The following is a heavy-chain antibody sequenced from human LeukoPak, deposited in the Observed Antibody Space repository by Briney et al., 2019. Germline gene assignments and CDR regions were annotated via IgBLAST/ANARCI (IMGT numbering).Heavy chain of an antibody. D-gene: IGHD3-10*01. CDR1: GGPISSYY. J-gene: IGHJ5*02. V-gene: IGHV4-4*07. Sequence: SETLSLTCTVSGGPISSYYWSWIRQPAGKGLEWIGRIYTSGSTNYNPSLKSRVTMSVDTSKNLFSLKLSSVTAADTAVYYCARESGMGNWFDPWGQGTLVTVSS. CDR3: ARESGMGNWFDP. CDR2: IYTSGST.